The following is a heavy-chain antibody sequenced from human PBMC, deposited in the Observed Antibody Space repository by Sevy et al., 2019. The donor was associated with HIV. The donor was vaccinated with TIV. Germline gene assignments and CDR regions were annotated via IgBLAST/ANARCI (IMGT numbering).Heavy chain of an antibody. CDR1: GGSISSSNW. V-gene: IGHV4-28*06. D-gene: IGHD6-13*01. CDR2: IYYSGST. J-gene: IGHJ4*02. CDR3: AGGGGESSSWYYGPSFDY. Sequence: SETLSLTCTVSGGSISSSNWWGWIRQPPGKGLEWIGYIYYSGSTNYNPSLKSRVTMSVDTSKNQFSLKMSSVTALDTAVYYGAGGGGESSSWYYGPSFDYWGQGTLVTVSS.